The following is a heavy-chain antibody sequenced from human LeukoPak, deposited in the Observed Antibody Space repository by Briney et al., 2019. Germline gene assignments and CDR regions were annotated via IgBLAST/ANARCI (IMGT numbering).Heavy chain of an antibody. V-gene: IGHV4-31*03. J-gene: IGHJ6*02. Sequence: SETLSLTCTVSGASISSGGYYWSWLRQHPEKGLEWIGYIYHSGSTYYNPSLKSRASISVDTSANQFSLNLNSVTAADTAVYYCARDLGGVTAHYYYYGMDVWGQGTTVTVSS. CDR2: IYHSGST. D-gene: IGHD2-21*02. CDR1: GASISSGGYY. CDR3: ARDLGGVTAHYYYYGMDV.